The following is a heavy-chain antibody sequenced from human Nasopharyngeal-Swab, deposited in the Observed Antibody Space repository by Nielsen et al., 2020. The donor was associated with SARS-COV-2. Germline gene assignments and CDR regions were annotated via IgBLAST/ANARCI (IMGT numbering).Heavy chain of an antibody. J-gene: IGHJ5*02. CDR3: ARDSRRYCSSTSCYMGNWFDP. V-gene: IGHV3-30-3*01. Sequence: VRQAPGKGLEWVAVISYDGSNAYYADPVKGRFTISRDNSENTLYLQVNSLRTEDTAVYYCARDSRRYCSSTSCYMGNWFDPWGQGTLVTVSS. CDR2: ISYDGSNA. D-gene: IGHD2-2*02.